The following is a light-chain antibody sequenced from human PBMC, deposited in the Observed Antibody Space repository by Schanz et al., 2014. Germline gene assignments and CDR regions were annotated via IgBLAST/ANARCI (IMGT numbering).Light chain of an antibody. CDR1: QSVSSSY. V-gene: IGKV3-20*01. CDR3: QHYGGSALT. J-gene: IGKJ4*01. Sequence: EIVLTQSPGTLSLSPGERATLSCRASQSVSSSYLAWYQQKPGQAPRLLIYGASTRATGIPARISGSGSGTDFTLAISRLEPEDFAVYYCQHYGGSALTFGGGTKVEIK. CDR2: GAS.